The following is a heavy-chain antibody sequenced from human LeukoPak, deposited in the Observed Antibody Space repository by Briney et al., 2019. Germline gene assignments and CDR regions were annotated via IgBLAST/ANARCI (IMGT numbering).Heavy chain of an antibody. CDR1: GGTFSSYA. CDR3: AINPATGIGGATPCFDD. V-gene: IGHV1-69*05. Sequence: ASVEVSCKASGGTFSSYAISWVRQAPGQGLEWMRGIIPIFGTANYAKKFQGRVTITTDESTSTAYLEWSSWRSEDPAVYYCAINPATGIGGATPCFDDWGQGTLVTAS. J-gene: IGHJ4*02. D-gene: IGHD1-26*01. CDR2: IIPIFGTA.